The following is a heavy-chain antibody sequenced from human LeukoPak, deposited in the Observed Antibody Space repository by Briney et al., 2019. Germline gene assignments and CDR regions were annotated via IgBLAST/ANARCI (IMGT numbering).Heavy chain of an antibody. J-gene: IGHJ6*03. V-gene: IGHV3-74*01. D-gene: IGHD3-3*01. Sequence: GGSLRLSCAASGFTFSGYWMHWVRQAPGKGLVWVSRINSDGSSTSYADSVKGRFTISRDNSQNTVSLQVNNLGTEDTALYYCAKTSLSDASGHYYYMDVWGKGTTVTVSS. CDR1: GFTFSGYW. CDR3: AKTSLSDASGHYYYMDV. CDR2: INSDGSST.